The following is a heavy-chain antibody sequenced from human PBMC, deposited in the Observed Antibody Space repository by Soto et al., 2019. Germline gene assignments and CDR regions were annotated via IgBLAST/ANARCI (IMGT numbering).Heavy chain of an antibody. V-gene: IGHV1-8*02. CDR2: MNPNSGNT. CDR3: ARGDWFGNWLAP. Sequence: QVQLVQSGSEVKKPGASVKVSCKSFGYSFTSFDVHWVRQASGQGLEWMGWMNPNSGNTDYAQRFQGRVTMTRNTSKNTAYMELNSLTPDDTAVYYCARGDWFGNWLAPGGQGTLVPVPS. CDR1: GYSFTSFD. J-gene: IGHJ5*02. D-gene: IGHD3-9*01.